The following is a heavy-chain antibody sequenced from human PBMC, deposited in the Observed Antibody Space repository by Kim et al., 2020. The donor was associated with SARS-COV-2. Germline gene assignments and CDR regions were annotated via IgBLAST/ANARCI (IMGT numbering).Heavy chain of an antibody. Sequence: NYYVYSVKGRFTISRDNAKNSMYLRLNSLRAEDTAVNYCARVKADYFDYGGQGTLVTVSS. CDR3: ARVKADYFDY. CDR2: N. V-gene: IGHV3-7*01. J-gene: IGHJ4*02.